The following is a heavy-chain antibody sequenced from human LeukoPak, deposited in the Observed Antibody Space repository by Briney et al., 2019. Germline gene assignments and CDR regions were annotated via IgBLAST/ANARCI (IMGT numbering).Heavy chain of an antibody. CDR1: GFTFTYYG. D-gene: IGHD6-6*01. CDR3: ARGGAARPDY. V-gene: IGHV3-48*01. J-gene: IGHJ4*02. CDR2: ISSNSRTV. Sequence: GSLRLSCAVSGFTFTYYGMNWVRQAPGKGLEWVSYISSNSRTVEYADSVKGRFTISRDNAENSLYLQMNTLRAEDTAVYYCARGGAARPDYWGRGTLVSVSS.